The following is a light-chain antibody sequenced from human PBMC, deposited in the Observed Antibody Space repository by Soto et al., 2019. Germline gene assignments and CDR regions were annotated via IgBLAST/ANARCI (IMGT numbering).Light chain of an antibody. J-gene: IGLJ1*01. V-gene: IGLV2-14*01. Sequence: QSALTQPASVSGSPGQSITISCTGASSDVGLYDFVSWFQHHPGKAPKLLIYEVSYRPSGVSSRFSGSKSGNTASLTISGLQAEDEADYYCNSYTRFSTYVFGTGTQLTVL. CDR1: SSDVGLYDF. CDR2: EVS. CDR3: NSYTRFSTYV.